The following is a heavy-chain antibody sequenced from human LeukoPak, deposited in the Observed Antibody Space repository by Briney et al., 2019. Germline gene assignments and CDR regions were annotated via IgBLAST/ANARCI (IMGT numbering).Heavy chain of an antibody. D-gene: IGHD6-6*01. Sequence: SGGSLRLSCAASGFTFSSYAMSWIRQPPGKGLEWIGSIYYSGSTYYNPSLKSRVTISVDTSKNQFSLKLSSVTAADTAVYYCARHAYSSSPPFDYWGQGTLVTVSS. V-gene: IGHV4-39*01. J-gene: IGHJ4*02. CDR3: ARHAYSSSPPFDY. CDR2: IYYSGST. CDR1: GFTFSSYA.